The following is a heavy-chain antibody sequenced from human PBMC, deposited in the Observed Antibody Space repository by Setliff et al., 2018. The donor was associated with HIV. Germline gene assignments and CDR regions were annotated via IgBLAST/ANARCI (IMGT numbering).Heavy chain of an antibody. D-gene: IGHD1-26*01. Sequence: PGGSLRLSCAASRFDFNNYWMCWVRQAPGKGLEWVGRIRSKANNYATEYGASVKGRFIISRDDSKNMAYLQMNSLRTEDTAIYYCTRHRGSFDYWGLGTLVTVSS. J-gene: IGHJ4*02. CDR3: TRHRGSFDY. CDR1: RFDFNNYW. CDR2: IRSKANNYAT. V-gene: IGHV3-73*01.